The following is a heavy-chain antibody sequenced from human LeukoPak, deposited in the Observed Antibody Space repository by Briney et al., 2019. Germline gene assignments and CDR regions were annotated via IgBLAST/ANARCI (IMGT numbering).Heavy chain of an antibody. J-gene: IGHJ4*02. Sequence: ASMKVSCKASGYTCLSYGISWVRQAPGQGLEWMGWISAYNGNTNYAQKLQGRVTMTTDTSTSTAYMELRSLRSDDTAVYYCARDPGTYGGNTFDYWGQGTLVTVSS. V-gene: IGHV1-18*01. D-gene: IGHD4-23*01. CDR1: GYTCLSYG. CDR3: ARDPGTYGGNTFDY. CDR2: ISAYNGNT.